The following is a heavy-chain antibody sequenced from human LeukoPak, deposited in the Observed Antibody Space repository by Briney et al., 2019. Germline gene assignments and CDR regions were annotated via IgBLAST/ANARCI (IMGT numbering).Heavy chain of an antibody. Sequence: GSSVKVSCKASGGTFSSYAISWVRQAPGQGLEWMGGIIPIFGTANYAQKFQGRVTITTDESTSTAYMELSSLRSEDTAVYYCATQANWGSRYYYYYMDVWGKGTTVTVSS. J-gene: IGHJ6*03. CDR1: GGTFSSYA. CDR2: IIPIFGTA. D-gene: IGHD7-27*01. V-gene: IGHV1-69*05. CDR3: ATQANWGSRYYYYYMDV.